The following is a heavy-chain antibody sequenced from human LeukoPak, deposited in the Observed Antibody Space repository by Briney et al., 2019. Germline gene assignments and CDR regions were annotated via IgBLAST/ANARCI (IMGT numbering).Heavy chain of an antibody. CDR3: ARDTEYSSSSFILYYYGMDV. CDR1: GFTFSSYS. D-gene: IGHD6-6*01. Sequence: GGTQRLSCAASGFTFSSYSMNWVRQAPGKGLEWVSSISSSSSYIYYADSMKGRFTISRDNAKNSLYLQMNSLRAEDTAVYYCARDTEYSSSSFILYYYGMDVWGQGTTVTVSS. CDR2: ISSSSSYI. J-gene: IGHJ6*02. V-gene: IGHV3-21*01.